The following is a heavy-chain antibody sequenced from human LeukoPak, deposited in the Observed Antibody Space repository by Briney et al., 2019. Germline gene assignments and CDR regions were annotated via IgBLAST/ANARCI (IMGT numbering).Heavy chain of an antibody. V-gene: IGHV4-38-2*01. CDR3: ARPGRGAFDI. J-gene: IGHJ3*02. D-gene: IGHD3-10*01. CDR2: IYHSGST. CDR1: GYSISSGYY. Sequence: SETLSLTCAVSGYSISSGYYWGWIRQPPGKGLEWIGSIYHSGSTYYNPSLKRRVTISVDTSKNQFSRKLSSVTAADTGVYYCARPGRGAFDIWGQGTMVTVSS.